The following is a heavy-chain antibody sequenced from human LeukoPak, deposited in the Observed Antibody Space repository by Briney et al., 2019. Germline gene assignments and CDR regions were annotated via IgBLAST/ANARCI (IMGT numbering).Heavy chain of an antibody. V-gene: IGHV4-59*01. Sequence: PSETLSLTCTVSGGSISSYYWSWIRQPPGKGLEWIGYIYYSGSTNYNPSLKSRVTISVDTSKNQFSLKLSSVTAADTAVYYCARGRDYGDYVDYWGQGTLVTVSS. CDR1: GGSISSYY. CDR3: ARGRDYGDYVDY. D-gene: IGHD4-17*01. J-gene: IGHJ4*02. CDR2: IYYSGST.